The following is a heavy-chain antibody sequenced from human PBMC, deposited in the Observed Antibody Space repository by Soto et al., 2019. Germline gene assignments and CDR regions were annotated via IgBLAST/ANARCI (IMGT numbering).Heavy chain of an antibody. J-gene: IGHJ4*02. CDR2: IYSDGST. V-gene: IGHV3-53*01. CDR3: ARDRTFDY. CDR1: GFTVSSNY. Sequence: GGSLRLSCAASGFTVSSNYMSWVRQAPGKGLEWVSVIYSDGSTYYADSLKGRFTISRDNSKNTVYLQMNSLRLEDTAVYYCARDRTFDYWGQGTLVTVSS.